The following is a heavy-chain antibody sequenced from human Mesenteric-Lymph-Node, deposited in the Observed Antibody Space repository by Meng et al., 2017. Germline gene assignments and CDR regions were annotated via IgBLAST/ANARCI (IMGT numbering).Heavy chain of an antibody. CDR3: ARDKIVVNGMDV. J-gene: IGHJ6*02. CDR2: INPSGGTT. CDR1: GYTFTGYF. Sequence: ASVKVSCKASGYTFTGYFIHWVRQAPEQGLEWMGIINPSGGTTIYAQKFQGRVIMTRDTSTSTVYMEVSSLRSEDTALYYCARDKIVVNGMDVWGQGTMVTVSS. D-gene: IGHD3-22*01. V-gene: IGHV1-46*01.